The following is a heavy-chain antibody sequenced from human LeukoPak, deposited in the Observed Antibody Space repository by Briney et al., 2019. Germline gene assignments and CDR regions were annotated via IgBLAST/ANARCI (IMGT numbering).Heavy chain of an antibody. Sequence: SETLSLTCAVYGGSFSGYYWSWIRQPPGKGLEWIGEINHSGSTNYNPSLKSRVTISVDTSKNQFSLKLSSVTAADTAVYYCARVPIYANDPKSDAFDIWGQGTMVTVSS. D-gene: IGHD1-1*01. V-gene: IGHV4-34*01. CDR1: GGSFSGYY. J-gene: IGHJ3*02. CDR3: ARVPIYANDPKSDAFDI. CDR2: INHSGST.